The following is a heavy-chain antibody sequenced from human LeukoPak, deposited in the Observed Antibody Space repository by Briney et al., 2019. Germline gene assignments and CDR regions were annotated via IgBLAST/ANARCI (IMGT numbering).Heavy chain of an antibody. CDR3: ARGVESITIFGVVTMYYFDY. V-gene: IGHV4-4*07. J-gene: IGHJ4*02. Sequence: PSETLSLTCTVSGGSISSYYWSWIRQPAGKGLEWIGRIYTSGSTNYNPSLKSRVTMSVDTSKNQFSLKLSSVTAADTAVYYCARGVESITIFGVVTMYYFDYWGQGTLVTVSS. D-gene: IGHD3-3*01. CDR1: GGSISSYY. CDR2: IYTSGST.